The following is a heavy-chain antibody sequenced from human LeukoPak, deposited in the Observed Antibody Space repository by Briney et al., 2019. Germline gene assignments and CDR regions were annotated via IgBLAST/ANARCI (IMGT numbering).Heavy chain of an antibody. CDR3: ARDRYDVGAAFDF. Sequence: GASVKVSCKASGYMFAVFGITWVRQAPGQGLEWMGSIRVHNGDTNYAQKFQGRLTMTTDTSATTAYMELRSLKSDDTAVYYCARDRYDVGAAFDFWGQGTMVTVSS. J-gene: IGHJ3*01. CDR1: GYMFAVFG. D-gene: IGHD3-9*01. CDR2: IRVHNGDT. V-gene: IGHV1-18*01.